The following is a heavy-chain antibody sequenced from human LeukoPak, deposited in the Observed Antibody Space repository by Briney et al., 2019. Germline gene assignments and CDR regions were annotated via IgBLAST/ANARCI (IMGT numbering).Heavy chain of an antibody. CDR3: ARMVSGYYELDC. D-gene: IGHD3-22*01. CDR1: GGSVSSGSHY. J-gene: IGHJ4*02. V-gene: IGHV4-61*01. Sequence: SETLSLTCTVSGGSVSSGSHYWSWIRQPPGKGLEWIGYIYYSGSTNYNPSLESRVAISADTPKNQFSLNLSSVTAADTAVYYCARMVSGYYELDCWGQGTLVTVSS. CDR2: IYYSGST.